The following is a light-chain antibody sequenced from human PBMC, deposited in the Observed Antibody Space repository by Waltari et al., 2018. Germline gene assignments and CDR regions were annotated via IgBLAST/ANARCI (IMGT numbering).Light chain of an antibody. Sequence: QSALTQPASVSGSPGQSLTISCTGTSSYVGGYNYVSWYQQHPGKAPKLLIFDVSNRPSGVSNRFSGSKSGNTASLTISGLQAEDESDYYCCSFTSRSTWVFGGGTKVTVL. CDR1: SSYVGGYNY. CDR2: DVS. J-gene: IGLJ3*02. V-gene: IGLV2-14*01. CDR3: CSFTSRSTWV.